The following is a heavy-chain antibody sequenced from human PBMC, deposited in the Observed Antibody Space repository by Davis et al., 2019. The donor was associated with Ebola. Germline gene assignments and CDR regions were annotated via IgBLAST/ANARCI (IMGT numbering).Heavy chain of an antibody. J-gene: IGHJ4*02. V-gene: IGHV3-74*01. Sequence: AGSLRLSCAASGFTFSSYAMSWVRQAPGKGLVWVSRINSDGSSTSYADSVKGRFTISRDNAKNTLYLQMNSLRAEDTAVYYCARYGYYYDSSGYYAHWDYWGQGTLVTVSS. CDR1: GFTFSSYA. CDR3: ARYGYYYDSSGYYAHWDY. D-gene: IGHD3-22*01. CDR2: INSDGSST.